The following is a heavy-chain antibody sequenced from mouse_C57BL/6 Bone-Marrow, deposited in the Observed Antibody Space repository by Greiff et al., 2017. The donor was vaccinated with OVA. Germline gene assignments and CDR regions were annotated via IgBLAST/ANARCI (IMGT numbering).Heavy chain of an antibody. J-gene: IGHJ2*01. D-gene: IGHD4-1*01. CDR3: ARHENWDGGIDY. CDR1: GFTFSSYG. V-gene: IGHV5-6*02. CDR2: ISSGGSST. Sequence: DVKLVESGGDLVKPGGSLKLSCAASGFTFSSYGMSWVRQTPDKRLEWVATISSGGSSTYYPDSVKGRFTISRDNAKNTLYLQMSSLKSEDTAMYYCARHENWDGGIDYWGQGTTLTVSS.